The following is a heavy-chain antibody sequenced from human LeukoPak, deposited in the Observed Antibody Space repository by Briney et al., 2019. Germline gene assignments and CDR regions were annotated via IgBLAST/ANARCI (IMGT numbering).Heavy chain of an antibody. CDR1: GITISSNY. V-gene: IGHV3-66*01. CDR3: ARGGATRYCTNGVCHYFDY. CDR2: IFTGGST. J-gene: IGHJ4*02. D-gene: IGHD2-8*01. Sequence: PGGSLRLSCAASGITISSNYMSRVRQAPGKGLEWVSVIFTGGSTNYADSVKGRFSISRDYSKNTLYLQMNSLRAEDTALYYCARGGATRYCTNGVCHYFDYWGQGTLVTVSS.